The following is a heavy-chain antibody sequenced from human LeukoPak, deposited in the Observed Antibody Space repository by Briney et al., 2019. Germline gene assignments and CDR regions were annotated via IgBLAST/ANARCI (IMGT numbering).Heavy chain of an antibody. D-gene: IGHD2-2*01. CDR3: AGEYCSSTSCYPPYYYGMDV. CDR1: GGTFSSYA. J-gene: IGHJ6*02. Sequence: PEASVKVSCKASGGTFSSYAISWVRQAPGQGLEWMGRIIPILGIANYAQKFQGRVTITADKSTSTAYMELSSLRSEDTAVYYCAGEYCSSTSCYPPYYYGMDVWGQGTTVAVSS. CDR2: IIPILGIA. V-gene: IGHV1-69*04.